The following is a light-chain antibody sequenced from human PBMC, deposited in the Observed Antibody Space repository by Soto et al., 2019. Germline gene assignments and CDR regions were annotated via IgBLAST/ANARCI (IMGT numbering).Light chain of an antibody. CDR2: GSS. V-gene: IGKV3-20*01. J-gene: IGKJ2*01. CDR3: QQYGSSPPYT. CDR1: QSVTNNY. Sequence: EVVLTQSPGTLSLSPGERATLSCRASQSVTNNYFAWYQHKPGQAPRLLIFGSSDRATGTPDRFSGSGSGTDSTLTISRLEPEDSAVYYCQQYGSSPPYTFGQGTKLEIK.